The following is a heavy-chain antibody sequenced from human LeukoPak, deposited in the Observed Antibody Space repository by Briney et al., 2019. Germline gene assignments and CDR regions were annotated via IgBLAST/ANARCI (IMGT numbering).Heavy chain of an antibody. CDR1: GFTFSRYW. CDR3: AREAGYSYGYYFDY. V-gene: IGHV3-74*01. D-gene: IGHD5-18*01. CDR2: INSVGSST. J-gene: IGHJ4*02. Sequence: QSGGSLRLSCAASGFTFSRYWMHWVRQVPGKGLVWVSRINSVGSSTSYAESVEGRFTISRDNAKNTLYLQMNSLRAEDTAVYYCAREAGYSYGYYFDYWGQGTLVTVSS.